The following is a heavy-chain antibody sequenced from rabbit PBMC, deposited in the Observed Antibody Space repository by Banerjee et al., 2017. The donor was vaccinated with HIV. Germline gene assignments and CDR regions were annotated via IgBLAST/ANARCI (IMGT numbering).Heavy chain of an antibody. CDR3: ARRIGGYTYGFGL. J-gene: IGHJ3*01. V-gene: IGHV1S45*01. D-gene: IGHD6-1*01. Sequence: QEQLEESGGDLVKPEGSLTLTCTASGFSLSNSYWMCWVRQAPGKGLEWIGCIYNGDGSTYYASWVNGRFTISKTSSTTVTLQMTSLTAADTATYFCARRIGGYTYGFGLWGQGTLVTVS. CDR2: IYNGDGST. CDR1: GFSLSNSYW.